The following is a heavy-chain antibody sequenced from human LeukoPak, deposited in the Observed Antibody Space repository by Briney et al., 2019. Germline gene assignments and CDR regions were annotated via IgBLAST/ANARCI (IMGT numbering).Heavy chain of an antibody. V-gene: IGHV4-39*01. J-gene: IGHJ4*02. CDR1: GGSISGSSYY. CDR3: ARSSGTGTFSY. CDR2: IYYSGST. D-gene: IGHD6-25*01. Sequence: PSETLSLTCTVSGGSISGSSYYWGWIRQPPGKGLEWIGSIYYSGSTYYNPSLKSRVTISVDTSKNQFSLKMSSVTAADTAVYYCARSSGTGTFSYWGQGTLVTVSS.